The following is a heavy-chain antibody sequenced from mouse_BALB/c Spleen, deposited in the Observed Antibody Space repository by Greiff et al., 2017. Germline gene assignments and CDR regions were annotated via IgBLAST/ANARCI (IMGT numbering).Heavy chain of an antibody. Sequence: EVKLMESGGGLVQPGGSLKLSCAASGFTFSSYGMSWVRQTPDKRLELVANINSNGGSTYYPDSVKSRFTISRDNAKNTLYLQMSSLKSEDTAMYYCAREEVLLSDWGQGTLVTVSA. D-gene: IGHD1-1*01. CDR2: INSNGGST. CDR1: GFTFSSYG. CDR3: AREEVLLSD. V-gene: IGHV5-6-3*01. J-gene: IGHJ3*01.